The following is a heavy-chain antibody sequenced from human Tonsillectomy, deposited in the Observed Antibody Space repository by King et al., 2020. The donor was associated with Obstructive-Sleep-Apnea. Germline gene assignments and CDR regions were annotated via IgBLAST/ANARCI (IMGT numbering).Heavy chain of an antibody. D-gene: IGHD6-19*01. CDR2: IYHSGST. V-gene: IGHV4-38-2*02. J-gene: IGHJ4*02. CDR1: GDSISSGYY. CDR3: ATGQWLTYFNS. Sequence: QLQESGPGLVKPSETLSLTCTVSGDSISSGYYWGWIRQFPGKGLEWIATIYHSGSTYYNPSLKSRVTISIDTSKNQFSLKMTSVTAADRAVYYCATGQWLTYFNSWGQGTLVTVSS.